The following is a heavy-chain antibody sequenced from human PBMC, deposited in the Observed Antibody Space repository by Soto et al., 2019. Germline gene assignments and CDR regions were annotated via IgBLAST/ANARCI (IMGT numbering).Heavy chain of an antibody. D-gene: IGHD6-19*01. J-gene: IGHJ4*02. CDR3: ARDKRAVAGTIDY. CDR2: ISGYNGTI. Sequence: QVQLVQSGAEVRKPGASVKVSCKASGYSFPSFDISWVRQAPGQRLEWMGWISGYNGTINYAQQLQGRVTMTTDTSTSTAYMELRSLRSDATAVYYCARDKRAVAGTIDYWGQGPLVTVSS. CDR1: GYSFPSFD. V-gene: IGHV1-18*01.